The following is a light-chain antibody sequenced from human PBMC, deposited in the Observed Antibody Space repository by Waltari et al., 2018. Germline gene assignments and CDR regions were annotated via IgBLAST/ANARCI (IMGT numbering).Light chain of an antibody. CDR3: HQYGASPRT. J-gene: IGKJ1*01. V-gene: IGKV3-20*01. CDR1: QTVNNNY. CDR2: IAS. Sequence: ENVLTQSPATLSLSPGERATLSCRASQTVNNNYLAWSQQKPGQAPRLLIYIASSRAAGIPDRFTGSGSGTDFTLTISRLEPEDFAVYYCHQYGASPRTFGRGTKVEIK.